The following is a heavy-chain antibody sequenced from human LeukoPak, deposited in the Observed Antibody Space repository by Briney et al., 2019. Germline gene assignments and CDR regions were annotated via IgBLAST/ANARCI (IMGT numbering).Heavy chain of an antibody. Sequence: PSETLSLTCTVSGGSISSYYWSWIRQPPGKGLEWIGYIYYSGSTNYNPSLKSRVTISVDTSKNQFSLKLSSVTAADTAVYYCARDGSSSWYFDLWGRGTLVTVSS. J-gene: IGHJ2*01. D-gene: IGHD6-13*01. CDR3: ARDGSSSWYFDL. CDR2: IYYSGST. V-gene: IGHV4-59*01. CDR1: GGSISSYY.